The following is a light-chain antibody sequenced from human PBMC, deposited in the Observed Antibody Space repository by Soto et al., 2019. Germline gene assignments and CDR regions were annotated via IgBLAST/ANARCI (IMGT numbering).Light chain of an antibody. CDR1: QSFRGL. CDR3: QQRHMWHIT. CDR2: DAY. Sequence: EVVLTQSPVTLSLSPGERATLSCRASQSFRGLLAWYQQKPGQAPRLLIYDAYNRATGIPPRLSGSGSVTDFTLTISSLEPEDSAVYYCQQRHMWHITFGQGTRLEIK. J-gene: IGKJ5*01. V-gene: IGKV3-11*01.